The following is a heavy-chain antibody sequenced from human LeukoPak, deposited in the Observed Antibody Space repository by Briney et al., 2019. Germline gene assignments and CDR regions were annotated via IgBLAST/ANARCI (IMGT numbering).Heavy chain of an antibody. Sequence: GASVKVSCKASGYTFTSYAISWVRQAPGQGLEWMGRLIYRVGTPTYAQRFEGRISITTDESTGTDYMELRSLRSEDTALYYCARDGLYYDDSSGYEFHHWGQGSLVIVSS. CDR2: LIYRVGTP. D-gene: IGHD3-22*01. CDR1: GYTFTSYA. J-gene: IGHJ1*01. V-gene: IGHV1-69*05. CDR3: ARDGLYYDDSSGYEFHH.